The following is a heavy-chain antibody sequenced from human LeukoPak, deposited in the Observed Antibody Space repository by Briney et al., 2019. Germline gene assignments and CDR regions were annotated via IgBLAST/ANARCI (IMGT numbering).Heavy chain of an antibody. CDR2: TRNKANSYTT. CDR3: ARTLTTAGYSFDS. J-gene: IGHJ4*02. Sequence: SGGSLRLSCAASGFTLSDHYMDWVRQAPGKGLEWVGRTRNKANSYTTEYAASVKGRFTISRDESKNSLYLQMNSLKTGDTAVYFCARTLTTAGYSFDSWGLGTLVTVSS. D-gene: IGHD6-13*01. CDR1: GFTLSDHY. V-gene: IGHV3-72*01.